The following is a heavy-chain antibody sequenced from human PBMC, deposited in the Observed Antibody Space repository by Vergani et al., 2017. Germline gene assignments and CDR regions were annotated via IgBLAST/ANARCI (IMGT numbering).Heavy chain of an antibody. Sequence: QVQLVQSGAEVKKPGASVKVSCKASGYTFTSYYMHWVRQATGQGLEWMGIINPSGGSTSYAQKFQGRVTMTRDTSTSTVYMELSSLRSEDTAVYYCAREAADGTGLRKYFQHWGQGTLVTVSS. V-gene: IGHV1-46*01. CDR2: INPSGGST. CDR3: AREAADGTGLRKYFQH. D-gene: IGHD6-13*01. CDR1: GYTFTSYY. J-gene: IGHJ1*01.